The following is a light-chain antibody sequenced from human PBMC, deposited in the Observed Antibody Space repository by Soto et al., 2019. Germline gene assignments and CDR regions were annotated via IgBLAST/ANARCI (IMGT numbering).Light chain of an antibody. CDR3: QQSYSTPTT. Sequence: DIQMTQSPSSLSASVGDRVTITCRASRSISSYLNWYQQKPGKAPKLLIYAASSLQSGVPSRFSGSGSGTDFTLTISSLQHEHFATYYCQQSYSTPTTFGQGTRLEIK. V-gene: IGKV1-39*01. J-gene: IGKJ5*01. CDR1: RSISSY. CDR2: AAS.